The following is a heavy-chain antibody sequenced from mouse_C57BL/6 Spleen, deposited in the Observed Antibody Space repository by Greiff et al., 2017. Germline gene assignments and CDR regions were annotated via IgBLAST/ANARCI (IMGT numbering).Heavy chain of an antibody. V-gene: IGHV1-52*01. D-gene: IGHD1-1*01. Sequence: QVQLQQPGAELVRPGSSVKLSCKASGYTFTSYWMRWVKQRPIQGLEWIGNIDPSDSDTHYNQKFKDKATLTVDKSSSTAYMQLSSLTSEDSAVYYCARHGSSPDVWGTGTTVTVSS. CDR3: ARHGSSPDV. J-gene: IGHJ1*03. CDR2: IDPSDSDT. CDR1: GYTFTSYW.